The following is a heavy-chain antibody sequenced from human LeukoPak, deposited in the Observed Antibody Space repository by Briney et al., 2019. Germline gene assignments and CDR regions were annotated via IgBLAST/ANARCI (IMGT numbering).Heavy chain of an antibody. Sequence: SETLSLTCTVSGGSISNRYWSWIRQPPGKGLEWIGYIYYSGSTNYNPSLKSRVTILVDTSKNQFSLKLNSVTAADTAVYFCARRAYSAAYWKHFDYWGQGTLVTVSS. J-gene: IGHJ4*02. D-gene: IGHD1-1*01. CDR2: IYYSGST. CDR3: ARRAYSAAYWKHFDY. V-gene: IGHV4-59*08. CDR1: GGSISNRY.